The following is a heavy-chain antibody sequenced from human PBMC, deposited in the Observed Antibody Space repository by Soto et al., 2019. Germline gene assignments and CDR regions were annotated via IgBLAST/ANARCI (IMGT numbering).Heavy chain of an antibody. CDR3: ARAGPSSSSEGANWFDP. CDR1: GGSISSGGYY. J-gene: IGHJ5*02. Sequence: QVQLQESGPGLVKPSQTLSLTCTVSGGSISSGGYYWSWIRQHPGKGLEWIGYIYYSGSTYFNPYLKSRLTISVDTSRNHFSLQLSSVTAADTAVYYCARAGPSSSSEGANWFDPWGQGTLVTVAS. CDR2: IYYSGST. D-gene: IGHD6-6*01. V-gene: IGHV4-31*03.